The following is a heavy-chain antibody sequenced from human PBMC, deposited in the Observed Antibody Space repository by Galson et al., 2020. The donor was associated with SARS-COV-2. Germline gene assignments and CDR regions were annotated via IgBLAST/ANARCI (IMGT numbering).Heavy chain of an antibody. J-gene: IGHJ4*01. CDR3: ASSEMATILLDAQLDY. CDR1: GFTFSSYS. CDR2: ISSSSSYI. V-gene: IGHV3-21*01. D-gene: IGHD5-12*01. Sequence: GGSLRLSCAASGFTFSSYSMNWVRQAPGKGLEWVSSISSSSSYIYYADSVKGRFTISRDNAKNSLYLQMNSLRAEDTAVYYCASSEMATILLDAQLDYWGHGTLVTVSS.